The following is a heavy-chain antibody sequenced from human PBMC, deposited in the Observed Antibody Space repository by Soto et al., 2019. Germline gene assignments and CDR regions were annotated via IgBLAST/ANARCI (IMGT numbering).Heavy chain of an antibody. CDR3: AGAPNWAYCPF. V-gene: IGHV4-59*01. CDR2: IDYTGST. CDR1: SGSISTYY. D-gene: IGHD7-27*01. J-gene: IGHJ4*02. Sequence: QVQLQEWGPGLVKPSETLSLTGTVSSGSISTYYWSWIRQPPGKGLEWIGYIDYTGSTNYNPSLKTRVAISMDTSKHPLALSLSSVTAAPTPVYYCAGAPNWAYCPFWGLGTLFTFSS.